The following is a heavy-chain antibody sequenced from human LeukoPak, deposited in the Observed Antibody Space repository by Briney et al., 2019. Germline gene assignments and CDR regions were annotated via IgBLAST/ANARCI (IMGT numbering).Heavy chain of an antibody. D-gene: IGHD5-24*01. J-gene: IGHJ4*02. CDR3: PRDINYRFSY. V-gene: IGHV4-59*01. CDR2: IYYSGST. Sequence: SSETLSLTCTVSGTSISDNYWSRIRQPPGKGLEWIGYIYYSGSTKYNPTLNSRVTISVETSKSQFSMKLSPVTTADTAVYYCPRDINYRFSYWGQGILVTVSS. CDR1: GTSISDNY.